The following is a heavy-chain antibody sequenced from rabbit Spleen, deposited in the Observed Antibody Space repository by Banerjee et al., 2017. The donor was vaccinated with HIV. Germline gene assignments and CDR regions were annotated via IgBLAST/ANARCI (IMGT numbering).Heavy chain of an antibody. J-gene: IGHJ6*01. D-gene: IGHD8-1*01. CDR2: IGAGSGTT. CDR1: GFSFSSGYY. CDR3: ARDTASSFSSYGMDL. Sequence: QSLEESGGDLVKPGASLTLTCTASGFSFSSGYYMSWVRQAPGKGLEWIGCIGAGSGTTYYASWAKGRFTISKTSSTTVTLQVTSLTAADTATYFCARDTASSFSSYGMDLWGPGTLVTVS. V-gene: IGHV1S40*01.